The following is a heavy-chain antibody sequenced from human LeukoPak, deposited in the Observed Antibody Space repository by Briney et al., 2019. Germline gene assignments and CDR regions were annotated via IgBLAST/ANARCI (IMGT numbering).Heavy chain of an antibody. J-gene: IGHJ4*02. CDR2: IYYSGST. V-gene: IGHV4-59*01. CDR3: ARGDYYDSSSYWPFDY. Sequence: SETLSLTCTVSGGSISSYYWSWIQQPPGKGLEWIGYIYYSGSTNYNPSLKSRVTISVDTSKNQFSLKLSPVTAADTAVYYCARGDYYDSSSYWPFDYWGQGTLVTVSS. CDR1: GGSISSYY. D-gene: IGHD3-22*01.